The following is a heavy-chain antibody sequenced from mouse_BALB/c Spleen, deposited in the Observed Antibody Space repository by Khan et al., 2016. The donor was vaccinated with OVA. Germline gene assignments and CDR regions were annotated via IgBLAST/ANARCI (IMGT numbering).Heavy chain of an antibody. D-gene: IGHD2-14*01. CDR1: GYTFTSYT. CDR3: VRDGAYHRDDGWFAY. Sequence: QVRLQQSGAELARPGASVKMSCKASGYTFTSYTIHWIKLRPGQGLEWIGYINPSNGYSNYNQKFKDKVTLTAEKSSTTAYMQLSSMTSDDSAVYHCVRDGAYHRDDGWFAYRGLGTLVTVSA. CDR2: INPSNGYS. J-gene: IGHJ3*01. V-gene: IGHV1-4*01.